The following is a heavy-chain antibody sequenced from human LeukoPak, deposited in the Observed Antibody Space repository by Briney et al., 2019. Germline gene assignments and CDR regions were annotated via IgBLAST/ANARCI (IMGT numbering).Heavy chain of an antibody. CDR2: IYSSGST. D-gene: IGHD3-22*01. V-gene: IGHV4-59*10. CDR3: ARRPNSSGYYYGYNWFDP. CDR1: GGSFSGYY. Sequence: SETLSLTCAVYGGSFSGYYWSWIRQPPGKGLEWIGRIYSSGSTTYNPSLKSRVTMSVDTSKNQFSLKVTSVTAADTAVYYCARRPNSSGYYYGYNWFDPWGQGTLVTVSS. J-gene: IGHJ5*02.